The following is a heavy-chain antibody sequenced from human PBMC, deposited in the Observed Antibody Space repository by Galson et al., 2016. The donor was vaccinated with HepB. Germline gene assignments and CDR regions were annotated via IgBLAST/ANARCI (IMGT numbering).Heavy chain of an antibody. D-gene: IGHD6-19*01. Sequence: SLRLSCAASGFILSRYVMHWVRQAPGKGLQYVSAISANGDPTYYADSARGRFTLARDNFKNTLYLQMTSRRVEDKAVYYCVNDSGRGKWVAGGDYWGQGGLVIVSS. J-gene: IGHJ4*02. CDR1: GFILSRYV. CDR2: ISANGDPT. V-gene: IGHV3-64D*06. CDR3: VNDSGRGKWVAGGDY.